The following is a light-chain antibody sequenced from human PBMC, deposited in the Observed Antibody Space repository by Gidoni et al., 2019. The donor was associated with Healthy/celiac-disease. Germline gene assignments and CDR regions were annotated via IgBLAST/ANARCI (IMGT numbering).Light chain of an antibody. CDR2: EVS. CDR3: MLCMHYTYT. V-gene: IGKV2D-29*01. Sequence: DIGRSRIIHYLSVTPGQPASISCKSSQSLLHSDGKTYLYWYLQKPGQPPQLLIYEVSNRFSGVPDRFSGIGSGPDLALKISRGQAEKLGVYYCMLCMHYTYTFGQGTKLEIK. CDR1: QSLLHSDGKTY. J-gene: IGKJ2*01.